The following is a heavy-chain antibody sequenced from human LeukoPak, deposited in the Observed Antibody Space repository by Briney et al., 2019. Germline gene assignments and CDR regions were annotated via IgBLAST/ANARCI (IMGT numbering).Heavy chain of an antibody. CDR2: IYYSGST. V-gene: IGHV4-59*01. Sequence: PGGSLRLSCAASGFTFSSYAMSWIRQPPGKGLEWIGYIYYSGSTNYNPSLKSRVTISVDTSKNQFSLNLNSVTAADTAVYYCARATIYCGGDCYQGALDIWGQGTMVTVSS. J-gene: IGHJ3*02. D-gene: IGHD2-21*02. CDR1: GFTFSSYA. CDR3: ARATIYCGGDCYQGALDI.